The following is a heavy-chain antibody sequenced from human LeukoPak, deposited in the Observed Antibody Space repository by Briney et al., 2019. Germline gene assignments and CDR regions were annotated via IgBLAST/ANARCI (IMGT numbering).Heavy chain of an antibody. CDR1: GFTFDDYG. CDR2: INWNGGST. J-gene: IGHJ5*02. CDR3: ARDRPAAYYDFWSGPFPAVNWFDP. V-gene: IGHV3-20*04. Sequence: PGGSLRLSWAASGFTFDDYGMSWVRQAPGKGLEWVSGINWNGGSTGYADSVKGRFTISRDNAKNSLYLQMNSLRAEDTALYYCARDRPAAYYDFWSGPFPAVNWFDPWGQGTLVTVSS. D-gene: IGHD3-3*01.